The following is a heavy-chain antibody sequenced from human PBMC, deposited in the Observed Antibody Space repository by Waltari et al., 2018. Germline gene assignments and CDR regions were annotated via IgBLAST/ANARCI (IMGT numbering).Heavy chain of an antibody. Sequence: QLQLQESGPGLVKPSETLSLTCTVSGGSISSSSYYWGWIRQPPGKGLEWIGSIYYSGSTYYNPSLKSRVTISVDTSKNQFSLKLSSVTAADTAVYYCARHLGYSSGWYLGFFLGWFDPWGQGTLVTVSS. J-gene: IGHJ5*02. CDR1: GGSISSSSYY. V-gene: IGHV4-39*07. D-gene: IGHD6-13*01. CDR2: IYYSGST. CDR3: ARHLGYSSGWYLGFFLGWFDP.